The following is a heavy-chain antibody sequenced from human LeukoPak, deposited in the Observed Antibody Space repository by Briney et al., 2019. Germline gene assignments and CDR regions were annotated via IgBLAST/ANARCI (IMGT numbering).Heavy chain of an antibody. D-gene: IGHD6-13*01. CDR2: ISYDGSNK. CDR3: AKRLYSSSWCGDYYYGMDV. Sequence: PPGRSLRLSCAASGFTFSSYGMHWVRQAPGKGLEWVAVISYDGSNKYYADSVKGRFTISRDNSKNTLYLQMNSLRAEDTAVYYCAKRLYSSSWCGDYYYGMDVWGQGTTVTVSS. V-gene: IGHV3-30*18. J-gene: IGHJ6*02. CDR1: GFTFSSYG.